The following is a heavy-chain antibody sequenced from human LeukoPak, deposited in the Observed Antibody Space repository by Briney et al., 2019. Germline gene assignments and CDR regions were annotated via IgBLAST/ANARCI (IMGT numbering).Heavy chain of an antibody. CDR2: ISSSSYI. V-gene: IGHV3-21*01. CDR1: GFTFSSYS. D-gene: IGHD6-13*01. Sequence: GGSLRLSCAASGFTFSSYSMNWVRRAPGKGLEWVSSISSSSYIYYADSVKGRFTISRDNAKNSPYLQMNSLRAEDTAVYYCARVRIAAAGREFDYWGQGTLVTVSS. CDR3: ARVRIAAAGREFDY. J-gene: IGHJ4*02.